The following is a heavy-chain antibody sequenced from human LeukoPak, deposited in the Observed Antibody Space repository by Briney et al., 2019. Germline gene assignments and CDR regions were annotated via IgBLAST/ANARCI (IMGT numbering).Heavy chain of an antibody. D-gene: IGHD3-22*01. CDR3: ARDEARYSSGYYPNWFDP. J-gene: IGHJ5*02. CDR2: ISGYNGYT. V-gene: IGHV1-18*01. CDR1: GYTFTSYG. Sequence: GASVKVSCKASGYTFTSYGISSVRQAPGQGLEWMGWISGYNGYTHYAHNLQGRVTMTTDTSTSTAYMELRSLRSDDTAVYYCARDEARYSSGYYPNWFDPWGQGTLVTVSS.